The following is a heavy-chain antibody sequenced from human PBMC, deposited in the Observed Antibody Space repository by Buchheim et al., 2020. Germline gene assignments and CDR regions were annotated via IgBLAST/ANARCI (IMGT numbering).Heavy chain of an antibody. J-gene: IGHJ6*02. Sequence: QVQLQESGPGLVKPSGTLSLTCAVSGGSISSSNWWSWVRQPPGKGLEWLGEIYHSGSTNYNPSLKSRVTISVDKSKNQFSLKLSSVTAAETAVYYCARNPSLIVVVIGHYYYGMDVWGQGTT. CDR3: ARNPSLIVVVIGHYYYGMDV. CDR1: GGSISSSNW. D-gene: IGHD3-22*01. V-gene: IGHV4-4*02. CDR2: IYHSGST.